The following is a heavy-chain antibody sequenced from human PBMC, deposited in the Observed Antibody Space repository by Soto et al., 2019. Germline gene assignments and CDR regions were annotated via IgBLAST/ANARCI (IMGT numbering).Heavy chain of an antibody. D-gene: IGHD6-13*01. Sequence: QVQLVESGGGVVRPGKSLRLSCTASGFTFSTYGMHWVRQAPGKGLKWVAVISFDGSTKYYADSMKDRFTIARDNSKKTMYMAMNNRRGEASAVYYRAKDFFGSRSWYKQNYSYGMDVWGQGTTVTVS. CDR2: ISFDGSTK. J-gene: IGHJ6*02. CDR1: GFTFSTYG. CDR3: AKDFFGSRSWYKQNYSYGMDV. V-gene: IGHV3-30*18.